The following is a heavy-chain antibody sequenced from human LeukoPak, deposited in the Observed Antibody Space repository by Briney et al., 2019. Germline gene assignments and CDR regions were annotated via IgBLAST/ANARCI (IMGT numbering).Heavy chain of an antibody. V-gene: IGHV1-69*04. J-gene: IGHJ4*02. Sequence: ASVKVSGKASGGTFTNYAFTWVRQAPGQGLEWMGRVIPVYGIANSAQKFQGRVTITADTSTRTAYMELSSLRSEDTAMYYCARVHSASIAVSPDSYFDYRGQGTLVTVSS. CDR2: VIPVYGIA. CDR1: GGTFTNYA. CDR3: ARVHSASIAVSPDSYFDY. D-gene: IGHD6-19*01.